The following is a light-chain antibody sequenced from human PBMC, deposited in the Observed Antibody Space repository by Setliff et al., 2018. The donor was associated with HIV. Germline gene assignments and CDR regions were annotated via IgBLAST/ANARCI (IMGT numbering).Light chain of an antibody. V-gene: IGLV3-1*01. J-gene: IGLJ2*01. CDR2: QDN. CDR3: QAWDSSTVV. CDR1: KWGDKY. Sequence: ELTQPPSVSVSPGQTASIPCSGDKWGDKYACWYQQKPGQSPVLVIYQDNKRPSGIPERFSGSNSGNIATLTISGTQTMDEADYYCQAWDSSTVVFGGGTKVTVL.